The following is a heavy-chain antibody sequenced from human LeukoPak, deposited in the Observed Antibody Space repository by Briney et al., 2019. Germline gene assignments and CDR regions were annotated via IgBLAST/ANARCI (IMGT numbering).Heavy chain of an antibody. V-gene: IGHV1-2*06. CDR2: INPNSGGT. D-gene: IGHD6-13*01. Sequence: ASLKVSCKASRYTFTGYYMHWVRQAPGQRLEWMGRINPNSGGTNYGQKCQGRVTMTRDTSISTAYMELSRLRSDDTAVYYCARSYSSSWYFDYWGQGTLVTVSS. J-gene: IGHJ4*02. CDR1: RYTFTGYY. CDR3: ARSYSSSWYFDY.